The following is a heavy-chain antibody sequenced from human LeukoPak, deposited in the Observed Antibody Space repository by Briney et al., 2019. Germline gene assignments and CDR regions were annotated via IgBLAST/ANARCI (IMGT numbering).Heavy chain of an antibody. D-gene: IGHD5/OR15-5a*01. CDR2: ISYDGSNK. V-gene: IGHV3-30*14. CDR1: GFTFSSYA. Sequence: GGSLRLSCAASGFTFSSYAMHWVRQAPGKGLEWVAVISYDGSNKYYADPVKGRFTISRDNSKNTLYLQMNSLRAEDTAVYYCAREVASTYIWFDPWGQGTLVTVSS. J-gene: IGHJ5*02. CDR3: AREVASTYIWFDP.